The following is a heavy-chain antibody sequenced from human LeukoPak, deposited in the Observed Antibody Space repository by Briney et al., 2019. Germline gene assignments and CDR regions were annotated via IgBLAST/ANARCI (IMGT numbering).Heavy chain of an antibody. CDR2: IYSGGST. CDR1: GFTVSASY. D-gene: IGHD3-22*01. Sequence: GGSLRLSCAASGFTVSASYMTWVRQAPGKGLEYVSVIYSGGSTYYADSVKGQFTISRDNSKNTLYLQMNSLRAEDTAVYYCARVTPLYYYDSSGYSRLNDDWGQGTLVTVSS. J-gene: IGHJ4*02. CDR3: ARVTPLYYYDSSGYSRLNDD. V-gene: IGHV3-53*01.